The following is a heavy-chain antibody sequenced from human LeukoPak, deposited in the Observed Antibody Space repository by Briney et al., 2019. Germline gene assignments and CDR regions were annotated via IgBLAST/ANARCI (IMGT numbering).Heavy chain of an antibody. V-gene: IGHV3-48*03. CDR3: VRRYCSRTSCTLDS. CDR1: GFTVSSNY. D-gene: IGHD2-2*01. J-gene: IGHJ4*02. CDR2: IIIVGSAI. Sequence: GGSLRLSCAASGFTVSSNYMNWVRQAPGKGLGWVSYIIIVGSAIYSADSVKGRFTVSRDNTKNSLYLHMKRLRAQDTAVYYCVRRYCSRTSCTLDSWGQGTLVTVSS.